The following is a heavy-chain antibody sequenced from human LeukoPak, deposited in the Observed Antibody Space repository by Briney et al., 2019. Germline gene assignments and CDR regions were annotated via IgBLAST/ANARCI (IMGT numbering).Heavy chain of an antibody. CDR2: ISYDGSNK. CDR3: AKDRGMDY. Sequence: PGGSLRLSCAASGFTFSSYAMHWVRQAPGKGLGWVAVISYDGSNKYYADSVKGRFTISRDNSKNTLYLQMNSLRAEDTAVYYCAKDRGMDYWGQGTLVTVSS. V-gene: IGHV3-30-3*01. D-gene: IGHD1-14*01. CDR1: GFTFSSYA. J-gene: IGHJ4*02.